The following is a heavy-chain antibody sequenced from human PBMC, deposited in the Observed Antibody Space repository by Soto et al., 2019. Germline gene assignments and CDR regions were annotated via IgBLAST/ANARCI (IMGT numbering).Heavy chain of an antibody. J-gene: IGHJ6*03. D-gene: IGHD5-18*01. CDR1: GFTFSSYA. V-gene: IGHV3-23*01. CDR2: ISGSGGST. Sequence: GGSLRLSCAASGFTFSSYAMSWVRQAPGKGLEWVSAISGSGGSTYYADSVKGRFTISRDNSKNTLYLQMNSLRAEDTAVYYCAKDVSMDTAMVTEGNYMDVWGKGTTVTVSS. CDR3: AKDVSMDTAMVTEGNYMDV.